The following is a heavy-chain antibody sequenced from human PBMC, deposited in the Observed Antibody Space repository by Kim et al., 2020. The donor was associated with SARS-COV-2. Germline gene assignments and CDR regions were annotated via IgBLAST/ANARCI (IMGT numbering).Heavy chain of an antibody. CDR1: RYTFTDYY. J-gene: IGHJ4*02. Sequence: ASVKVSCKASRYTFTDYYIHWVRQAPGQGLEWMGWINPNSGGTEFAQNFQGRVTMTRDTSISTAYMELTSLTSDDTAIYYCARGSRVIATADSAASEYWGQGAQVTVSS. CDR3: ARGSRVIATADSAASEY. D-gene: IGHD6-13*01. V-gene: IGHV1-2*02. CDR2: INPNSGGT.